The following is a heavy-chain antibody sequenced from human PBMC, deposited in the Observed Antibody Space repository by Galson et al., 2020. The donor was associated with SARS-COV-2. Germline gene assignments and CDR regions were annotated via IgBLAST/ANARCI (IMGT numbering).Heavy chain of an antibody. CDR2: ISYEGSIK. D-gene: IGHD3-10*01. V-gene: IGHV3-30*18. CDR1: GFTFNNYA. Sequence: GESLKISCAASGFTFNNYAMHWVLQAPGKGLEWVALISYEGSIKYYADSVKGRFTISRDSSKNTLYLQMNSLSAGDTAVYYCAKRKEVFWLGELNQGLDVWGQGTTVTV. J-gene: IGHJ6*02. CDR3: AKRKEVFWLGELNQGLDV.